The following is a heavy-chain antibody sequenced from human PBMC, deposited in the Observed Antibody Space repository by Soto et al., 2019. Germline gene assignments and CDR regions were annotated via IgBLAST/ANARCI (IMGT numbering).Heavy chain of an antibody. CDR3: ARDLGFGLSDY. CDR1: GYTFTSYA. Sequence: QVQLVQSGAEVKKPGASVKVSCKASGYTFTSYAMHWVRQAPGQRLEWMGWINAGNGNTKYSQKFQGRVTITRDTSASTAYLELSSLRSEDTAVYYCARDLGFGLSDYWGQGTLVTVSS. J-gene: IGHJ4*02. CDR2: INAGNGNT. V-gene: IGHV1-3*01. D-gene: IGHD3-10*01.